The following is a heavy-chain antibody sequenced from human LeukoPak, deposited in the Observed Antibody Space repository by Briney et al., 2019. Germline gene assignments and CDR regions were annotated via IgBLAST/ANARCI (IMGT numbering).Heavy chain of an antibody. CDR2: IYYSGST. Sequence: SETLSLTCTVSGGSISSYYWSWIRQPPGKGLEWIGYIYYSGSTNYNPSLKSRVTISVDTSKNQFSLKLSSVTAADTAVYYCARSYSGYVSFDYWGQGTLVTVSS. CDR1: GGSISSYY. D-gene: IGHD5-12*01. V-gene: IGHV4-59*01. CDR3: ARSYSGYVSFDY. J-gene: IGHJ4*02.